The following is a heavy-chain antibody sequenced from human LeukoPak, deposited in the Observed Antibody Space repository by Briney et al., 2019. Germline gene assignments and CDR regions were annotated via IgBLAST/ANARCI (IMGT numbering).Heavy chain of an antibody. J-gene: IGHJ4*02. CDR1: GFTFSSYG. Sequence: GGSLRLSCAASGFTFSSYGMHWVRQAPGKGLEWVSSISGSSSYIYYTDSVKGRFTISRDNAKNSLYLQMNSLRAEDTAMYYCARDREAYCSGGSCTNFDYWGQGTLVPVSS. CDR3: ARDREAYCSGGSCTNFDY. CDR2: ISGSSSYI. V-gene: IGHV3-21*01. D-gene: IGHD2-15*01.